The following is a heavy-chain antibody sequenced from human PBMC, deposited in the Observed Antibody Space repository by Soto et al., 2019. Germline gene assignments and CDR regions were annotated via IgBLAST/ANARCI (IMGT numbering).Heavy chain of an antibody. CDR3: ASMGWDDGDYIDY. Sequence: ASVKVSCKASGYTFTSYDINWVRQATGQGLEWMGWMNPNSGNTGYAQKFQGRVTMTRNTSISTAYMELSSLRSEDTAVNSFASMGWDDGDYIDYWGQGPLVTVSS. V-gene: IGHV1-8*01. D-gene: IGHD4-17*01. CDR2: MNPNSGNT. CDR1: GYTFTSYD. J-gene: IGHJ4*02.